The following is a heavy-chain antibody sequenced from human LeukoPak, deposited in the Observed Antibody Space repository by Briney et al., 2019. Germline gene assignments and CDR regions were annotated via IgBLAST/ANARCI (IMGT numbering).Heavy chain of an antibody. CDR1: EFSVGSNY. J-gene: IGHJ6*03. D-gene: IGHD2-8*01. CDR2: IYSGGST. V-gene: IGHV3-66*01. Sequence: PGGSLRLSCAASEFSVGSNYMTWVRQAPGKGLEWVSLIYSGGSTYYADSVKGRFTISRDNSNNILYLQMNSLRTEDTAVYYCAKDRCSNGIGCYYYYMEVWGKGTTVTISS. CDR3: AKDRCSNGIGCYYYYMEV.